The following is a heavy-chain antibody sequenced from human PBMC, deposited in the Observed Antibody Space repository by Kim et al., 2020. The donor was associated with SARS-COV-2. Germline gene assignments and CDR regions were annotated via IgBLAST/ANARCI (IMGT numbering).Heavy chain of an antibody. J-gene: IGHJ4*02. Sequence: LKSRVTISVDTLKNQFSLNLSSVTAADTAVYYCARLTVRGLILYRPNYFDFWGQGTLVTVSS. V-gene: IGHV4-39*01. CDR3: ARLTVRGLILYRPNYFDF. D-gene: IGHD3-10*01.